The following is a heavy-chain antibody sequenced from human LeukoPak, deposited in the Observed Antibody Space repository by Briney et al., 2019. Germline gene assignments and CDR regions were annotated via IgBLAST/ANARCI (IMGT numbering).Heavy chain of an antibody. J-gene: IGHJ4*02. CDR1: GGSISSSNW. V-gene: IGHV4-4*02. CDR2: IYHSGST. D-gene: IGHD1-26*01. CDR3: ARSGSGSYLMYFDY. Sequence: SETLSLTCAVSGGSISSSNWWSWVRQPPGKGLEWIGEIYHSGSTNYNPSLKSRVTISVDTSKNQFSLKLSSVTAADTAVYYCARSGSGSYLMYFDYWGQGTLVTVSS.